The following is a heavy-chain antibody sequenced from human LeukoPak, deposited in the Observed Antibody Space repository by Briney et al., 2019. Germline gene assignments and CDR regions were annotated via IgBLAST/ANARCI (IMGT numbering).Heavy chain of an antibody. CDR1: GFTFSSYA. CDR3: AKQGGTVAYTVRDY. V-gene: IGHV3-23*01. CDR2: ISSSGGST. J-gene: IGHJ4*02. D-gene: IGHD3-16*01. Sequence: GGSLTLSCAASGFTFSSYAMSWVRQAPGKGLEWVSVISSSGGSTYYADSVKGRFTISRDNSRNTLDLQMNSLRVEDTAVYFCAKQGGTVAYTVRDYWGQGTLVTVSS.